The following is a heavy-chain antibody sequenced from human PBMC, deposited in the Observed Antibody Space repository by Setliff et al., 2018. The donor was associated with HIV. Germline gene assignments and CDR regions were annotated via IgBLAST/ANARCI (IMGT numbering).Heavy chain of an antibody. CDR1: GFIFSGSA. Sequence: PGGSLRLSCTASGFIFSGSAIHWVRQTSGKGLLWVTRINSDGSSTSYADSVKGRFTISRDNAKNTLYLQMNSLRAEDTAVYYCARDGALDTTGTTIGPPDYWGQGTLVTVSS. V-gene: IGHV3-74*01. CDR2: INSDGSST. J-gene: IGHJ4*02. D-gene: IGHD1-1*01. CDR3: ARDGALDTTGTTIGPPDY.